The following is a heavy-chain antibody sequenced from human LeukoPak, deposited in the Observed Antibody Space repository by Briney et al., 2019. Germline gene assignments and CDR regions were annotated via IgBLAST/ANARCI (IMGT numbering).Heavy chain of an antibody. CDR1: GGSFSRYY. V-gene: IGHV4-34*01. CDR2: INHRGST. CDR3: ARVDSNNWYDSRGYFDY. D-gene: IGHD6-13*01. Sequence: SDTLSLTCAVNGGSFSRYYWSWIRQPPGKGLEWIGEINHRGSTNYNPSLKSRVTISVDTSKNQFSLKLNSVTAADTAIYYCARVDSNNWYDSRGYFDYWGQGTLVTVSS. J-gene: IGHJ4*02.